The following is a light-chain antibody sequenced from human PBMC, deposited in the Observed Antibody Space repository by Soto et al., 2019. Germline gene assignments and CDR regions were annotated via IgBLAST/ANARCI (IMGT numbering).Light chain of an antibody. CDR2: DAS. V-gene: IGKV3D-20*02. CDR3: QQRSNWPLT. J-gene: IGKJ4*01. CDR1: QSVSSSY. Sequence: EIVLTQSPGTLSLSPVERATLSCRASQSVSSSYLAWYQQKPGQAPRLLIYDASNRATGIPARFSGSGSGTDFTLTISSLDPEDFAVYYCQQRSNWPLTFGGGTKVDIK.